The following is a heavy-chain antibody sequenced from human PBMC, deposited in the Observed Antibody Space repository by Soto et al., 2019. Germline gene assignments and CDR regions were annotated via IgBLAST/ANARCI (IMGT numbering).Heavy chain of an antibody. CDR3: AKARYGDGRGFDF. CDR1: GFNFKNNA. CDR2: IISGGTTT. D-gene: IGHD4-17*01. Sequence: GGSLRLSCAASGFNFKNNAMNWVRQTPGKGLEWLSTIISGGTTTYYADSVRGRFTISRDNSKNTLYLQMNSLRAEDTALYYCAKARYGDGRGFDFWGQGTLVTVSS. V-gene: IGHV3-23*01. J-gene: IGHJ4*02.